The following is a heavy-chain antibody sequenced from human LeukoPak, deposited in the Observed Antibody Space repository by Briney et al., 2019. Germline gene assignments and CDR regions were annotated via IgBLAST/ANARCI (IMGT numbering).Heavy chain of an antibody. D-gene: IGHD3-22*01. CDR3: ARGPYRWYDSSGYYYSFDY. J-gene: IGHJ4*02. Sequence: GGSLRLSCAASGFTLRRYAMSWVRQAPGKGLEWVSGISGSGDSTYYADSVEGRFTISRDNSKNTLYLQMNSLRAEDTAVYYCARGPYRWYDSSGYYYSFDYWGQGTLVTVSS. CDR2: ISGSGDST. V-gene: IGHV3-23*01. CDR1: GFTLRRYA.